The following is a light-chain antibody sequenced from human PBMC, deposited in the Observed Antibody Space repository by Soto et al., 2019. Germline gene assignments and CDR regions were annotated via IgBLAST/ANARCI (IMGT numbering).Light chain of an antibody. CDR2: GAS. V-gene: IGKV3-20*01. Sequence: EVVLTQSPGTLSLSPGERATLSCRASQTVGNNYLAWYQQKPGQAPRLLIYGASSRATAIPDRFSGSGSGSDFTLTISRLEPADFAVYYCQQYGRSPPVTFGGGTKVEIK. J-gene: IGKJ4*01. CDR1: QTVGNNY. CDR3: QQYGRSPPVT.